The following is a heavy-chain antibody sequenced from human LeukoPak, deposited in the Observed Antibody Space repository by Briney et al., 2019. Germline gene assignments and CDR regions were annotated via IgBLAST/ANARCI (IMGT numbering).Heavy chain of an antibody. CDR1: GGSISSSSYF. CDR3: ARQLYVSGSYYAPMDV. J-gene: IGHJ6*03. D-gene: IGHD3-10*01. Sequence: SETLSLTCSVSGGSISSSSYFWGWIRQPPGKGLEWIASVHYSGSTYQNPSLKSRLTISIDTSKNQFSLKLSSVTAADTAVYFCARQLYVSGSYYAPMDVWGKGTTVTISS. CDR2: VHYSGST. V-gene: IGHV4-39*01.